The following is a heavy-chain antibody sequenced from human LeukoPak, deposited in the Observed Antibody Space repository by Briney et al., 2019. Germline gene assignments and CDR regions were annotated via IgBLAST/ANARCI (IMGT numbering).Heavy chain of an antibody. CDR1: GYTFTGYY. Sequence: ASVKVSCKASGYTFTGYYMHWVRQAPGQGLEWMGWINPNSGGTNYAQKFQGWVTMTRDTSISTAYMEMSRLGSDDTAVYYCARLSGSGTWDENTVDYWGQGTLVTVSS. V-gene: IGHV1-2*04. J-gene: IGHJ4*02. CDR2: INPNSGGT. D-gene: IGHD3-10*01. CDR3: ARLSGSGTWDENTVDY.